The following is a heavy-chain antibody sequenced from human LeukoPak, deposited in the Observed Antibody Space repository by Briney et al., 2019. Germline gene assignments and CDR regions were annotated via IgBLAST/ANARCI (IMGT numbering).Heavy chain of an antibody. CDR1: GFTFSSYW. J-gene: IGHJ4*02. V-gene: IGHV3-7*01. D-gene: IGHD4-17*01. Sequence: PGGSLRLSCAASGFTFSSYWMSWVRQAPGKGLEWVANIKQDGSEKYYVDSVKGRFTISRDNAKNSLYLQMNSLRAEDTAVYYCARDRTPNDYGDYDYFDYWGQGTLVTVSS. CDR2: IKQDGSEK. CDR3: ARDRTPNDYGDYDYFDY.